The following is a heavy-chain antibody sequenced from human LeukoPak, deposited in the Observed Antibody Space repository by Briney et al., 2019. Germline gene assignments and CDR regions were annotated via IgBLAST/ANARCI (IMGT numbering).Heavy chain of an antibody. CDR2: ISWNSGSI. Sequence: QSGGSLRLFYAGCGYTFDHYAMQWVRRAPGKGLEWVSGISWNSGSIGCADAVKGRFTISRDNDENPLNLQMKSLRAEDAALYYCARGGISSSGRGDYYFDYWGQGTLVTVSS. J-gene: IGHJ4*02. CDR1: GYTFDHYA. V-gene: IGHV3-9*01. CDR3: ARGGISSSGRGDYYFDY. D-gene: IGHD6-19*01.